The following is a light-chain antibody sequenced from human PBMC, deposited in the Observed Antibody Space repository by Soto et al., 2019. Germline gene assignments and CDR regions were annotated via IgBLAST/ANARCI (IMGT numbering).Light chain of an antibody. Sequence: EIVLTQSPGTLSLSPGEGGTLSCRASQSVGSSLAWYQQKPGQAPRLLIYGAFRRATGIPDRFSGSGSGTDFTLTIRRLEPEDVAVYYCQEYSRSPFTFGPGTKGDIK. V-gene: IGKV3-20*01. J-gene: IGKJ3*01. CDR1: QSVGSS. CDR2: GAF. CDR3: QEYSRSPFT.